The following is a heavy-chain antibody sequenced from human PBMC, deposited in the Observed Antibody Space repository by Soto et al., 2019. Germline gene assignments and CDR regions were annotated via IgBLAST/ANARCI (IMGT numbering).Heavy chain of an antibody. D-gene: IGHD5-18*01. V-gene: IGHV4-4*02. CDR1: GGSISSSNW. CDR3: AISRYSYGMKTDY. CDR2: IYHSGST. J-gene: IGHJ4*02. Sequence: QVQLQESGPGLVKPSGTLSLTCAVSGGSISSSNWWSWVRQPPGKGLEWIGEIYHSGSTNYNPSLKSRATLSXDXPKTQFSLKLSSVTAAHTAVYYCAISRYSYGMKTDYWGQGTLVTVSS.